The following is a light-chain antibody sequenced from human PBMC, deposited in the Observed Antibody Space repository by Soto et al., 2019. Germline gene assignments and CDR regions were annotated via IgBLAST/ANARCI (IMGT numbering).Light chain of an antibody. V-gene: IGLV1-40*01. CDR2: GNS. Sequence: QSVLTQPPSVSGAPGQRVTISCTGSSSNIGAGYDVHWYQQLPGTAPKLLIYGNSNRPSRVPDRFSGSKSGTSASLAITGLQAEDEADYYCQPYDSSLSGYVFGTGTKVTVL. CDR3: QPYDSSLSGYV. J-gene: IGLJ1*01. CDR1: SSNIGAGYD.